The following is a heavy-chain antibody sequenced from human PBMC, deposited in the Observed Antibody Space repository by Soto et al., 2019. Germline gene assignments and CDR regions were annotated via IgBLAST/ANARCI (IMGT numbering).Heavy chain of an antibody. CDR2: ILPIFGTA. CDR3: ARGVTTVTGFDY. Sequence: QVQLVQSGAEVKKPGSSVKVSCKASGGTFSSYAISWVRQAPGQGLEWMGGILPIFGTANYAQKFQGRVRITADESTRRAYMELSSLRSEDTAVYYCARGVTTVTGFDYWGQGTLVTVSS. J-gene: IGHJ4*02. V-gene: IGHV1-69*01. CDR1: GGTFSSYA. D-gene: IGHD4-17*01.